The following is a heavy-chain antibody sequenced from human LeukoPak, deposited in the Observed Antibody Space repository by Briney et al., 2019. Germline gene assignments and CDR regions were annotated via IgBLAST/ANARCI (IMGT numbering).Heavy chain of an antibody. J-gene: IGHJ3*02. CDR2: IWYDGSNK. CDR1: GFTFSSYG. D-gene: IGHD4-17*01. Sequence: PGGSLRLSCAASGFTFSSYGMHWVRQAPGKGLEWVAVIWYDGSNKYYADSVKGRFTISRDNSKNTLYLQMNSLRAEDTAVYYCANYLHDDYIFAFDIWGQGTMVTVSS. V-gene: IGHV3-33*06. CDR3: ANYLHDDYIFAFDI.